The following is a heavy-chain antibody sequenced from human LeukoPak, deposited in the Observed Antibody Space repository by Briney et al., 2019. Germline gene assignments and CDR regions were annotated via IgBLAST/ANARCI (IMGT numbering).Heavy chain of an antibody. CDR1: GFTFSSCA. CDR2: ISGSGGST. J-gene: IGHJ6*02. CDR3: ARGSVTTGPFGMDV. D-gene: IGHD5-18*01. Sequence: PGGSLRLSCAASGFTFSSCAMSWVRQAPGKGLEWVSAISGSGGSTYYADSVKGRFTISRDNSKNTLYLQMNSLRAEDTAVYYCARGSVTTGPFGMDVWGQGTTVTVSS. V-gene: IGHV3-23*01.